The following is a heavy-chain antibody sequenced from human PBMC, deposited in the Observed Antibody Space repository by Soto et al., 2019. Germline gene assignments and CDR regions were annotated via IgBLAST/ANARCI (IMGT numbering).Heavy chain of an antibody. CDR2: IYSDDTT. CDR1: GFTVSNNY. CDR3: AREYCSSTSCLNWFDP. J-gene: IGHJ5*02. V-gene: IGHV3-53*04. D-gene: IGHD2-2*01. Sequence: PGGSLRLSCAVSGFTVSNNYMNWVRQAPGKGLEWVSVIYSDDTTFYADSVKGRFTISRHNSKNTLYLQLNSLRAEDTAVYYCAREYCSSTSCLNWFDPWGQGTLVTVSS.